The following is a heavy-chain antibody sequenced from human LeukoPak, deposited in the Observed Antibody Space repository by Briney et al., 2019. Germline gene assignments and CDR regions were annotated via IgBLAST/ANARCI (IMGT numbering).Heavy chain of an antibody. V-gene: IGHV3-53*01. Sequence: GGSLRLSCAASGFTFSYYGMHWVRQAPGKGLEWFSVIFGAATTYYADSVKGRLTISRDNSKNTLYLQMSSLRAEDTAVYYCARAIQFGGYFDYWGQGTLVTVST. CDR3: ARAIQFGGYFDY. D-gene: IGHD2-15*01. CDR1: GFTFSYYG. J-gene: IGHJ4*02. CDR2: IFGAATT.